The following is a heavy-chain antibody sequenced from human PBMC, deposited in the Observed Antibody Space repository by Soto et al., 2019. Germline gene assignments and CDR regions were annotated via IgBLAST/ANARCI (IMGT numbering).Heavy chain of an antibody. D-gene: IGHD3-16*02. CDR2: IYFGDSDT. Sequence: GESLKISCKGSGYSFTTNWIAWVRQMPGKGLEWVGVIYFGDSDTRYSPSFQGQVTMSVDKSITTAYLQWNNLKASDTAVYYCARHYHGFDYWAQGTPVTVSS. J-gene: IGHJ4*02. CDR3: ARHYHGFDY. CDR1: GYSFTTNW. V-gene: IGHV5-51*01.